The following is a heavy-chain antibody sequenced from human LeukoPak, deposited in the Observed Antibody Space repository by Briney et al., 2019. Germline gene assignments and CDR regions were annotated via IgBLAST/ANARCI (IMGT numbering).Heavy chain of an antibody. CDR1: GGSFSGYY. V-gene: IGHV4-34*01. Sequence: PSETLSLTCAVYGGSFSGYYWSWIRQPPGKGLEWIGEINHSGSTNYNPSLKSRVTISVDTSKNQFSLKLSSVTAADTAVYYCARHPLVVPAAFDYWGQGTLVTVSS. CDR2: INHSGST. J-gene: IGHJ4*02. D-gene: IGHD2-2*01. CDR3: ARHPLVVPAAFDY.